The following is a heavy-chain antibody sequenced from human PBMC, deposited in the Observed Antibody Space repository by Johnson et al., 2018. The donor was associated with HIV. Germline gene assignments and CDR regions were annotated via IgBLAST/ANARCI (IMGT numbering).Heavy chain of an antibody. CDR3: AREESTAPDAFDI. J-gene: IGHJ3*02. D-gene: IGHD5/OR15-5a*01. Sequence: VQLVESGGGLVQPGGSLRLSCVASGFTFSSYTLHWVRQAPGKGLEYVSAISSNGGSTYYADSVKGRFTISRDNSKNTLYLQMGNLRADDMAVYYCAREESTAPDAFDIWGQGTMVTVSS. CDR2: ISSNGGST. V-gene: IGHV3-64*07. CDR1: GFTFSSYT.